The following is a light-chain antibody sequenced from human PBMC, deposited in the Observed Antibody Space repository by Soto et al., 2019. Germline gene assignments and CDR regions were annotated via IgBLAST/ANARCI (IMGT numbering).Light chain of an antibody. CDR2: DES. J-gene: IGKJ4*01. Sequence: DIQMTQSPSSLSASVGDRVTITCQASQDIRDSLNWYQQKPGKAPKLLIYDESHLETGVPSRFSGSGSGTDFTLTISSLQPEDVATYYCQQYGSLPLTFAGGTKVEI. V-gene: IGKV1-33*01. CDR1: QDIRDS. CDR3: QQYGSLPLT.